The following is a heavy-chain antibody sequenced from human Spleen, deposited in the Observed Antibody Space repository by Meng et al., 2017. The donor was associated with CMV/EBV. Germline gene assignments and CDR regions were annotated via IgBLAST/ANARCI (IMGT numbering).Heavy chain of an antibody. CDR2: IHPHSGGT. Sequence: ASVKVSCKASGYNFNVFYIHWVRLAPGQGLEWMGWIHPHSGGTVNAQKFQGRLTVTRDISRDTVYMELSRLTSDDTAMYYCARVQFLETQNDAFDLWGQGTMVTVSS. CDR3: ARVQFLETQNDAFDL. CDR1: GYNFNVFY. V-gene: IGHV1-2*02. D-gene: IGHD2/OR15-2a*01. J-gene: IGHJ3*01.